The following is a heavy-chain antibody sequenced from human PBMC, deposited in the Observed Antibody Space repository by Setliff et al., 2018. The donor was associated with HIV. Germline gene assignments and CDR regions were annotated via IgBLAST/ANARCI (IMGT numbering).Heavy chain of an antibody. CDR3: ARHAAGPDGPFDY. Sequence: SETLSLTCAVSGASDISYIWWSWVRQPPGKGLEWIGNVYHTGSTYYNPSLKSRVTISVDTSKNQFSLKLSSVIAADTAVYYCARHAAGPDGPFDYWGQGTLVTVS. D-gene: IGHD2-2*01. J-gene: IGHJ4*02. CDR2: VYHTGST. V-gene: IGHV4-4*02. CDR1: GASDISYIW.